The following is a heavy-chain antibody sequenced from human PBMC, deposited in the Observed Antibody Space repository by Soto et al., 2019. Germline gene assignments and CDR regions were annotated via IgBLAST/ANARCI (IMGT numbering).Heavy chain of an antibody. D-gene: IGHD2-2*01. Sequence: QVQLVESGGGVVQPGRSLRLSCAASGFTFSSYGMHWVRQAPGKGLEWVAVIWYDGSNKYYADSVKGRFTISRDNSKNTLYLQMNSLRAEDTAVYYCAREGPYCSSTSCYALGYWGQGTLVTVSS. CDR2: IWYDGSNK. J-gene: IGHJ4*02. CDR1: GFTFSSYG. CDR3: AREGPYCSSTSCYALGY. V-gene: IGHV3-33*01.